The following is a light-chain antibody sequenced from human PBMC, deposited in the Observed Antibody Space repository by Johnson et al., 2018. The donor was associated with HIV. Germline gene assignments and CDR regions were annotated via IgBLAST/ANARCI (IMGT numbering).Light chain of an antibody. V-gene: IGLV1-51*01. CDR3: GTWYTSLSAEV. CDR2: DNN. J-gene: IGLJ1*01. CDR1: SSNIGNNY. Sequence: QSVLTQPPSVSAAPGQKVTISCSGSSSNIGNNYISWYQQLPGTAPKLLIYDNNNRPSGIPDRFSGSQSGTSATLGITGLQTGDEADYYCGTWYTSLSAEVFGTGTKVTVL.